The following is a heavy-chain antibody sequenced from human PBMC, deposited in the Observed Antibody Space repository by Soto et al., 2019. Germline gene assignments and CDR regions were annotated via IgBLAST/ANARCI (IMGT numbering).Heavy chain of an antibody. CDR2: FDPEDGET. CDR3: ATPPARYSSGWYPGRFDY. V-gene: IGHV1-24*01. D-gene: IGHD6-19*01. CDR1: GYTLTELS. Sequence: ASVKVSCKVSGYTLTELSMHWVRQAPGKGLECMGGFDPEDGETIYAQKFQGRVTMTEDTSTDTAYMELSSLRSEDTAVYYCATPPARYSSGWYPGRFDYWGQGTLVTVSS. J-gene: IGHJ4*02.